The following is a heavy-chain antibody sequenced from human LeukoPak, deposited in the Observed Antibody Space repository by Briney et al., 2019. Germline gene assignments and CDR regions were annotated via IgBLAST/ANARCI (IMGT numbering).Heavy chain of an antibody. Sequence: PGGSLKLSCAASGFTLSDYAMHWVRQAPGRGLEWVALISYPRSYHYYIDSVKGRFTSSRDDSKNTFYLQMNSLRAEDTALYGLDNWGQGTLVTVSS. D-gene: IGHD3-22*01. V-gene: IGHV3-30-3*01. J-gene: IGHJ4*02. CDR2: ISYPRSYH. CDR3: DN. CDR1: GFTLSDYA.